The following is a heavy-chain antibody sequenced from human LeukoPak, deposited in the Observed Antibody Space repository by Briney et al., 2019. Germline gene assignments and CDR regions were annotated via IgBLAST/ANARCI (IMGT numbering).Heavy chain of an antibody. V-gene: IGHV3-33*01. D-gene: IGHD3-16*01. CDR2: IWYDGSNK. CDR3: ARGGRGKYYFDY. J-gene: IGHJ4*02. Sequence: GRSLRLSCAAPGFTFSSYGMHWVRQAPGKGLEWVAVIWYDGSNKYYADSVKGRFTISRDNSKNTLYLQMNSLRAEDTAVYYCARGGRGKYYFDYWGQGTLVTVSS. CDR1: GFTFSSYG.